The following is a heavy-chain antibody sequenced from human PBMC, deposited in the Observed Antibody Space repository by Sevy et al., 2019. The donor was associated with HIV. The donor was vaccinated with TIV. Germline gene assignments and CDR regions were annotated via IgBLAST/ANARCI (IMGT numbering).Heavy chain of an antibody. CDR1: GGSFSGYY. Sequence: SETLSLTCAVYGGSFSGYYWSWIRQPPGKGLERIGEINHSGSTNYNPSLKSRVTISVDTSKNQFSLKLSSVTAADTAVYYCAREYCSGGSCLGFGYYYYGMDVWGQGTTVTVSS. D-gene: IGHD2-15*01. V-gene: IGHV4-34*01. CDR2: INHSGST. J-gene: IGHJ6*02. CDR3: AREYCSGGSCLGFGYYYYGMDV.